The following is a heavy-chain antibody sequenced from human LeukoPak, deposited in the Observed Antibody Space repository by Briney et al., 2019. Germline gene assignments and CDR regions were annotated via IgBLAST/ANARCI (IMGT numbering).Heavy chain of an antibody. Sequence: SETLSLTCAVYGGSFSGYYWSWIRQPPGKGLEWIGEINHSGSTNYNPSLKSRVTISVDTSKNQFSLKLSSVTAADTAVYYCAGRSGEFRRERVPYYYGMDVGGQGTTATVS. J-gene: IGHJ6*02. CDR3: AGRSGEFRRERVPYYYGMDV. D-gene: IGHD2-21*01. V-gene: IGHV4-34*01. CDR2: INHSGST. CDR1: GGSFSGYY.